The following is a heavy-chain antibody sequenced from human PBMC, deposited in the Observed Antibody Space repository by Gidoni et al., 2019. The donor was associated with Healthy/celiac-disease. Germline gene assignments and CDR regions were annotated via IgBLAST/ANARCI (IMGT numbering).Heavy chain of an antibody. CDR2: IYYSGST. J-gene: IGHJ4*02. CDR3: AWTYYYDSSGDTEFDY. CDR1: GGSISSSSYY. V-gene: IGHV4-39*01. D-gene: IGHD3-22*01. Sequence: QLQLQESGPGLVKPSETLSLTCTVSGGSISSSSYYWGWIRQPPGKGLEWIGSIYYSGSTYYNPSLKSRVTISVDTSKNQFSLKLSSVTAADTAVYYCAWTYYYDSSGDTEFDYWGQGTLVTVSS.